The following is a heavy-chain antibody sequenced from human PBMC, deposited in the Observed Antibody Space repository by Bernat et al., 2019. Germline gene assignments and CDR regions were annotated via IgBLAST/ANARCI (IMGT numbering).Heavy chain of an antibody. Sequence: EVQLLESGGGLVQPGGSLRLSCAASGFTFSSYAMSCVRQAPGKGLEWVSAISGSGGSTYYADSVKGRFTISRDNSKNTLYLQMNSQRAEDPAVYYGAKDRDIVVVVAAANRDAFDIWGRGTMVTVSS. V-gene: IGHV3-23*01. CDR3: AKDRDIVVVVAAANRDAFDI. D-gene: IGHD2-15*01. CDR2: ISGSGGST. CDR1: GFTFSSYA. J-gene: IGHJ3*02.